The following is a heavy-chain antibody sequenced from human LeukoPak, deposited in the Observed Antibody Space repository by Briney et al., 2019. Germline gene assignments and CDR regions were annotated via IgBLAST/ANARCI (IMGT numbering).Heavy chain of an antibody. V-gene: IGHV1-2*02. CDR3: ARDHRYGSGNLVNWFDP. J-gene: IGHJ5*02. CDR2: INPNSGGT. CDR1: GYTFTGYY. D-gene: IGHD3-10*01. Sequence: GASVKVSCKASGYTFTGYYMHWVRQAPGQGLEWMGWINPNSGGTNYAQKFQGRVTMTRDTSISTAYMELSRLRSDDTAVYYCARDHRYGSGNLVNWFDPWGQGTLVTVSS.